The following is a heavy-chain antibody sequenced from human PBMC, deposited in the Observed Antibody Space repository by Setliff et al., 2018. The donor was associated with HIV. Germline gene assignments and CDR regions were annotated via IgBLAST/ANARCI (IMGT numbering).Heavy chain of an antibody. J-gene: IGHJ3*02. Sequence: ASVKVSCKASGYSLTSHYMHWVRQAPGQGLEWMGIINPSGGTTNCAQKCQGRVTMTRDTSISTAYMELSRLRSDDTAVYYCARGTRVGANDAFDIWGQGTMVTVSS. CDR2: INPSGGTT. CDR1: GYSLTSHY. V-gene: IGHV1-2*02. D-gene: IGHD1-26*01. CDR3: ARGTRVGANDAFDI.